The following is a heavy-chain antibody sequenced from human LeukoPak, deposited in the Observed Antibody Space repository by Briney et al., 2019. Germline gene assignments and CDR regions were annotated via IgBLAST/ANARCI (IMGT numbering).Heavy chain of an antibody. J-gene: IGHJ4*02. V-gene: IGHV4-34*01. CDR1: GFTFSGFY. Sequence: GSLRLSCAASGFTFSGFYMTWIRQPPGKGLEWIGEINHSGSTNYNPSLKSRVTISVDTSKNQFSLKLSSVTAADTAVYYCARGVARTYYSDTSGYAAADYWGQGTLVTVSS. CDR3: ARGVARTYYSDTSGYAAADY. CDR2: INHSGST. D-gene: IGHD3-22*01.